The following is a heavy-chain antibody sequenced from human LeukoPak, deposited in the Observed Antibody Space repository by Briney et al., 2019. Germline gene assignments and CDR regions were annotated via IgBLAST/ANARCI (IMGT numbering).Heavy chain of an antibody. J-gene: IGHJ4*02. Sequence: ASVKVSCKASGYTFSDFYIHWVRQAPGQGLEYVGWITPKSGDTYSPQRFQGRVTMTRDASISTAYMELSSLRSDDTAVYFCARVRLADERAWAYWGQGTPVTVSS. CDR1: GYTFSDFY. CDR3: ARVRLADERAWAY. CDR2: ITPKSGDT. V-gene: IGHV1-2*02. D-gene: IGHD3-3*02.